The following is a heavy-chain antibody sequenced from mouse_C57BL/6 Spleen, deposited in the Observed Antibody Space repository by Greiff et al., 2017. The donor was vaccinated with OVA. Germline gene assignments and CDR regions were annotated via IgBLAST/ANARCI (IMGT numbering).Heavy chain of an antibody. Sequence: QVQLQQSGPELVKPGASVKISCKASGYAFSSSWMNWVKQRPGKGLEWIGRIYPGDGDTNYNGKFKGKATLTADKSSSTAYMQLSSLTSEDSAVYFCASRQAWFAYWGQGTLVTVSA. CDR3: ASRQAWFAY. V-gene: IGHV1-82*01. CDR1: GYAFSSSW. J-gene: IGHJ3*01. CDR2: IYPGDGDT.